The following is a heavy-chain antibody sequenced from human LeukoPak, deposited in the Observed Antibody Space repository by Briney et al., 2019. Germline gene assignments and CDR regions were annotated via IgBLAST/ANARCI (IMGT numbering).Heavy chain of an antibody. Sequence: PSETLSLTCTVSGDSITNYCWNWIRQSPGKGLEWIGYVNNNGATKYNPSLESRVTISIDTSKSQFSLKLTSVTAADTAVYYCARDPYMNFFWSGSRPQYNWLDPWSQGTLVTVSS. D-gene: IGHD3-3*01. CDR1: GDSITNYC. CDR3: ARDPYMNFFWSGSRPQYNWLDP. J-gene: IGHJ5*02. V-gene: IGHV4-59*01. CDR2: VNNNGAT.